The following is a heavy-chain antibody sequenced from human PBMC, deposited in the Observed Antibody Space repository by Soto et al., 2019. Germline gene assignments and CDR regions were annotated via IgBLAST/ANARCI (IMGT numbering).Heavy chain of an antibody. CDR3: ARYTLSWFDP. J-gene: IGHJ5*02. CDR1: GGSISSYY. Sequence: SETLSLTCTVSGGSISSYYWSWIRQPPGKGLEWIGYIYYSGSTNYNPSLKSRVTISVDTSKNQFSLKLSSVTAADTAVYYCARYTLSWFDPWGQGTLVTAPQ. D-gene: IGHD2-2*02. CDR2: IYYSGST. V-gene: IGHV4-59*01.